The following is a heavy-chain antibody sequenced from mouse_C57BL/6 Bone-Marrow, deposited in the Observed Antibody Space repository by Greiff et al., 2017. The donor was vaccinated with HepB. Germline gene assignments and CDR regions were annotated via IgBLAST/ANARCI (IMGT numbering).Heavy chain of an antibody. CDR1: GYTFTSYW. V-gene: IGHV1-72*01. Sequence: QVHVKQPGAELVKPGASVKLSCKASGYTFTSYWMHWVKQRPGRGLEWIGRIDPNSGGTKYNEKFKSKATLTVDKPSSTAYMQLSSLTSEDSAVYYCARSYYYGSSPYYAMDYWGQGTSVTVSS. D-gene: IGHD1-1*01. J-gene: IGHJ4*01. CDR2: IDPNSGGT. CDR3: ARSYYYGSSPYYAMDY.